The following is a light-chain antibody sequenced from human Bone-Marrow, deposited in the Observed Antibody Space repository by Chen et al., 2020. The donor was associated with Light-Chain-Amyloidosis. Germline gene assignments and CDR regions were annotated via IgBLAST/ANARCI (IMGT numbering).Light chain of an antibody. V-gene: IGLV6-57*01. CDR2: EDD. J-gene: IGLJ3*02. CDR3: QSYQGSSQGV. CDR1: SGSIATNY. Sequence: NFMLTQPHPVSETLGKTVIISCTRCSGSIATNYVQWYQQRPGSSPTTVIYEDDQRPSGVPDRFSCPIDRSSNSASLTISGLKTEDEADYYCQSYQGSSQGVFGGGTKLTVL.